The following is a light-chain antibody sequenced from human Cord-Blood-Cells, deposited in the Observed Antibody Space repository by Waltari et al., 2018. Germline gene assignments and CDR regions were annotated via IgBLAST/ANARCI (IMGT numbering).Light chain of an antibody. J-gene: IGLJ3*02. V-gene: IGLV1-47*01. Sequence: QSVLTQPPSASGTPGQRVTISCSGSSSNIGSNYVYWYQQLPGTAPKLLIYRNHRRPSGVPNRYSGSKSGTSASRAISGLRSEDGADYYCAAWDDSLSGRVFGGGTKLTVL. CDR1: SSNIGSNY. CDR2: RNH. CDR3: AAWDDSLSGRV.